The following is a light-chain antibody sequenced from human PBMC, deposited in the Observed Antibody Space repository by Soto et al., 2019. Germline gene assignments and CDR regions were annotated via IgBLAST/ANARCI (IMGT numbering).Light chain of an antibody. J-gene: IGKJ3*01. CDR2: EAS. V-gene: IGKV1-39*01. Sequence: DIHMAQSPPSLSASVGDRVTITCRASHNIVTYLNWHQQKAGKAPSLLIYEASHLQSGVPFRFFGSGSGTEFTLTISSLQSEDSAVYYCHQYNSWPRGTFGPGTKVEIK. CDR1: HNIVTY. CDR3: HQYNSWPRGT.